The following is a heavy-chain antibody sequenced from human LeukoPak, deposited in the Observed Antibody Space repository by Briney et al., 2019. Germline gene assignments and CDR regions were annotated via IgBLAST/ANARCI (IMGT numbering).Heavy chain of an antibody. Sequence: GGSLRLSYAASGFTFSSYSMNWVRQAPGKGLEWVSSISSSSSYIYYADSVKGRFTISRDNAKNSLYLQMNSLRAEDTAVYYCAREVNTAMVTDAFDIWGQGTMVTVSS. CDR2: ISSSSSYI. D-gene: IGHD5-18*01. CDR3: AREVNTAMVTDAFDI. V-gene: IGHV3-21*01. J-gene: IGHJ3*02. CDR1: GFTFSSYS.